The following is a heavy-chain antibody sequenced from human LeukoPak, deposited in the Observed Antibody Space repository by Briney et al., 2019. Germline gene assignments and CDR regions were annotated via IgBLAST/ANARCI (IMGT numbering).Heavy chain of an antibody. V-gene: IGHV4-39*07. D-gene: IGHD6-6*01. Sequence: PSETLSLTCTVSGGSISSSSYYWGWIRQPPGKGLEWIGSIYYSGSTYYNPSLKSRVTISVDTSKNQFSLKLSSVTAADTAVYYCAKDRSSSSPDVFDIWGQGTMVTVSS. J-gene: IGHJ3*02. CDR2: IYYSGST. CDR1: GGSISSSSYY. CDR3: AKDRSSSSPDVFDI.